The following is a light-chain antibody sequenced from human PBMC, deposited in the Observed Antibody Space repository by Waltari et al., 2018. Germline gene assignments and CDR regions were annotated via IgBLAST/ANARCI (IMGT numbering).Light chain of an antibody. Sequence: EFVLTQSPGILSASPGERATLSCRASQNIDNNYLAWYQQKTGQAPSLLIYGASSRTSGVPDRFNGSGSGTDFTLTISRLEPEDFAVYFCQQYGSSPTNTFGQGTKLEI. CDR3: QQYGSSPTNT. V-gene: IGKV3-20*01. CDR2: GAS. CDR1: QNIDNNY. J-gene: IGKJ2*01.